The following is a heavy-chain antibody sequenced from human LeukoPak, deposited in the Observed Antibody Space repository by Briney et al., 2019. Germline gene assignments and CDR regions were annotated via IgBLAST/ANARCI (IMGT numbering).Heavy chain of an antibody. CDR3: ARLILTGDFDY. V-gene: IGHV4-39*01. D-gene: IGHD7-27*01. CDR2: IYYSGST. CDR1: GGSIISSSYY. Sequence: SETLSLTCSVSGGSIISSSYYWGWVRQPPGKGLEWIGSIYYSGSTYYNPSLKSRVTISVDTSKNQFSLKLSSVTAADTAVYYCARLILTGDFDYWGQGTLVTVSS. J-gene: IGHJ4*02.